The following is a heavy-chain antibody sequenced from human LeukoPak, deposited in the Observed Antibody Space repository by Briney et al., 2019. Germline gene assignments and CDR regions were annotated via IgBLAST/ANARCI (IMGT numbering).Heavy chain of an antibody. CDR3: ARVTDYYDSSGSARNWFDP. V-gene: IGHV4-39*07. J-gene: IGHJ5*02. CDR2: IYYSGST. D-gene: IGHD3-22*01. Sequence: SETLSLTCTVSGGSISSSSYYWGWIRQPPGKGLEWIGSIYYSGSTYYNPSLKSRVTISVDTSKNQFSLKLSSVTAADTAVYYCARVTDYYDSSGSARNWFDPWGQGTLVTVSS. CDR1: GGSISSSSYY.